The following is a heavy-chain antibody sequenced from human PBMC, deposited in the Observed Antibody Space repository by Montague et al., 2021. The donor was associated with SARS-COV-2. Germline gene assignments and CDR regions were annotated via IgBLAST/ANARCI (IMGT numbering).Heavy chain of an antibody. CDR1: GAFITSHY. Sequence: SETLSLTCTVSGAFITSHYWSWIRQPPGKGLEWIGNVFSGGNSKYNPSLKSRVTLSVDTSKNQFSLKLTSVTTADTALYYCVRDLYCGSTACIGNAFDVWGQGTMVSVFS. V-gene: IGHV4-59*11. CDR3: VRDLYCGSTACIGNAFDV. D-gene: IGHD2-2*01. CDR2: VFSGGNS. J-gene: IGHJ3*01.